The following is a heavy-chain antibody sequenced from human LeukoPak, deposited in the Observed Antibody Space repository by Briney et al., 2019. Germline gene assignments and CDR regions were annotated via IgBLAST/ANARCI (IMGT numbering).Heavy chain of an antibody. CDR1: GYTFTSYD. V-gene: IGHV1-8*01. J-gene: IGHJ5*02. CDR2: MNPNSGNT. D-gene: IGHD1-26*01. CDR3: ARTPYLEWELNGGFDP. Sequence: ASVKVSCKASGYTFTSYDINWVRQATGQGLEWMGWMNPNSGNTGYAQKFQGRVTMTRNTSISTAYMELSSLRSEDTAVYCCARTPYLEWELNGGFDPWGQGTLVTVSS.